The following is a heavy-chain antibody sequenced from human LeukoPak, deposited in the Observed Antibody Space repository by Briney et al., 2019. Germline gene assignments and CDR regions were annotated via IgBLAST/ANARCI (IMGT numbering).Heavy chain of an antibody. D-gene: IGHD4-17*01. J-gene: IGHJ4*02. CDR3: ARDPTQDYGDYGDVFGNY. Sequence: GASVKVSCKASGGTFISYAISWVRQAPGQGLEWMGGIIPIFGTANYAQKFQGRVTITADESTSTAYMELSSLRSEDTAVYYCARDPTQDYGDYGDVFGNYWGQGTLVTVSS. V-gene: IGHV1-69*13. CDR2: IIPIFGTA. CDR1: GGTFISYA.